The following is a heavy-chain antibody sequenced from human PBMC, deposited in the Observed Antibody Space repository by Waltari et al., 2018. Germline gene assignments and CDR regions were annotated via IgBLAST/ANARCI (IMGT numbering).Heavy chain of an antibody. V-gene: IGHV4-34*01. J-gene: IGHJ6*03. CDR2: INHSGST. D-gene: IGHD5-18*01. Sequence: QVQLQQWGAGLLKPSETLSLTCAVYGGSFRGYYWSWIRQPPGKGLEWIGEINHSGSTNYNPSLKSRVTISVDTSKNQFSLKLSSVTAADTAVYYCARGGYSYAYYYYYYYMDVWGKGTTVTVSS. CDR3: ARGGYSYAYYYYYYYMDV. CDR1: GGSFRGYY.